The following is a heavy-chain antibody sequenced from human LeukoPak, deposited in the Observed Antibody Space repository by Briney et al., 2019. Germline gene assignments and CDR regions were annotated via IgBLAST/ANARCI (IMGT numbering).Heavy chain of an antibody. D-gene: IGHD3-22*01. CDR2: IYYSGST. CDR3: ARWVDDSSGYYYYFDY. V-gene: IGHV4-31*03. J-gene: IGHJ4*02. Sequence: SQTLSLTCTVSGGSISSGGYYWSWIRQHPGKGLEWIGYIYYSGSTYYNPSLKSRVTISVDTSKNQFSLKLSSVTAADTAVYYCARWVDDSSGYYYYFDYWGQGTLVTVSS. CDR1: GGSISSGGYY.